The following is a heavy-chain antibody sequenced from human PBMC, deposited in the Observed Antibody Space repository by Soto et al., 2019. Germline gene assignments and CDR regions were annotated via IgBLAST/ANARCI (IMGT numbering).Heavy chain of an antibody. J-gene: IGHJ5*02. CDR3: ARGPRSQGIRSSFLRGWFDP. Sequence: GGSLRLSCAASGFTFSSYAMHWVRQAPGKGLEYVSAISSNGGSTYYANSVKGRFTISRDNSKNTLYLQMGSLRAEDMAVYYCARGPRSQGIRSSFLRGWFDPWGQGTLVTVSS. D-gene: IGHD6-6*01. V-gene: IGHV3-64*01. CDR1: GFTFSSYA. CDR2: ISSNGGST.